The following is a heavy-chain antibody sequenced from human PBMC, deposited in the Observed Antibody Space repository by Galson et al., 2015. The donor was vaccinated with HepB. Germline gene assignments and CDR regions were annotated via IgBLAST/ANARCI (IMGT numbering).Heavy chain of an antibody. CDR3: AREGTRLRIYYYYGMDV. Sequence: SVKVSCKASGYTFTSYGISWVRQAPGQGLEWMGWISAYNGNTNYAQKLQGRVTMTTDTSTSTAYMELRSLRSDDTAVYYCAREGTRLRIYYYYGMDVWGQGTTVTVSS. CDR2: ISAYNGNT. D-gene: IGHD4-17*01. V-gene: IGHV1-18*01. CDR1: GYTFTSYG. J-gene: IGHJ6*02.